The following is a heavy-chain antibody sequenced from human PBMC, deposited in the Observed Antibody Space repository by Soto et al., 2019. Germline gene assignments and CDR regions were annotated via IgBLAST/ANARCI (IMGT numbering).Heavy chain of an antibody. D-gene: IGHD4-17*01. CDR1: GYTFTSYG. V-gene: IGHV1-18*01. J-gene: IGHJ4*02. Sequence: QVQLVQSGAEVKKPGASVKVSCKASGYTFTSYGISWVRQAPGQGLEWMGWISAYNGNTDYAQNLQGRVTMTTDTSTRTAYMELRSLRSADTAVFFCARASGNFGVWPYFLDYWGQGTLVTVSS. CDR2: ISAYNGNT. CDR3: ARASGNFGVWPYFLDY.